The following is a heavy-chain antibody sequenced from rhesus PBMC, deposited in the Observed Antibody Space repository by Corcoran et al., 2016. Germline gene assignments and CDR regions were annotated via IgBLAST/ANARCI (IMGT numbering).Heavy chain of an antibody. V-gene: IGHV5-2*01. CDR1: GYSFTSYW. CDR2: IDPIDSDT. D-gene: IGHD6-31*01. Sequence: EVQLVQSGAEVKRRGETRKIACKTSGYSFTSYWISWVRQMPGKGLEWMGAIDPIDSDTQSSPSFPGQVTISADKSISTAYLQWSSLQASDTATYYCAKIAAAGGYFDYWGQGVLVTVSS. J-gene: IGHJ4*01. CDR3: AKIAAAGGYFDY.